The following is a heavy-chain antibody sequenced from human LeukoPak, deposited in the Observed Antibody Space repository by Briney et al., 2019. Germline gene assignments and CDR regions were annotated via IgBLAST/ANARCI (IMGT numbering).Heavy chain of an antibody. CDR1: GFTFSSYW. J-gene: IGHJ4*02. V-gene: IGHV3-74*01. D-gene: IGHD6-13*01. CDR2: INSDGSST. Sequence: GGSLRLSCAASGFTFSSYWMHWVRHAPGKGLVWVSRINSDGSSTSYADSVKGRFTISRDNAKNTLYLQMNSLRAEDTAVYYCARGRGLIAAAGTRASFDYWGQGTLVTVSS. CDR3: ARGRGLIAAAGTRASFDY.